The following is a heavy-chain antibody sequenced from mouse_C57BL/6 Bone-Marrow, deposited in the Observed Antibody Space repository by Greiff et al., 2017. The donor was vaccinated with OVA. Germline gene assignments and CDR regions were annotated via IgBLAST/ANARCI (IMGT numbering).Heavy chain of an antibody. CDR3: ARSYYGSRLFAY. V-gene: IGHV1-50*01. J-gene: IGHJ3*01. CDR1: GYTFTSYW. CDR2: IDPSDSYT. Sequence: QVQLQQPGAELVKPGASVKLSCKASGYTFTSYWMQWVKQRPGQGLEWIGEIDPSDSYTNYNQKFKGKATLTVDTSSSTAYMQLSSLTSEFSAVYYCARSYYGSRLFAYWGQGTLVTVSA. D-gene: IGHD1-1*01.